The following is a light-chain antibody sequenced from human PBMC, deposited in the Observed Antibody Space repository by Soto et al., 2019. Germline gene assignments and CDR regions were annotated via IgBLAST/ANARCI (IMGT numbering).Light chain of an antibody. CDR3: QHYNSFSRT. CDR2: KAA. J-gene: IGKJ1*01. Sequence: DIQMTQSPSTLSASVGDRVAITCRASDNIVHWVAWYQQKQGKAPKLLIYKAANLADEVPSRFAGSGSGTDFTLTITRLQPDDFATYYCQHYNSFSRTFGQGTKVDIK. CDR1: DNIVHW. V-gene: IGKV1-5*03.